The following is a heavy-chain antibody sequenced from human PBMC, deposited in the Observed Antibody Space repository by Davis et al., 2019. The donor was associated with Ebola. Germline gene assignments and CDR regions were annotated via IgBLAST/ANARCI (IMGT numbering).Heavy chain of an antibody. D-gene: IGHD3-22*01. CDR2: IVVGSGNT. CDR3: ATEYYDSSGYYYLDY. V-gene: IGHV1-58*01. Sequence: SVKVSCKASGFTFTSSAVQWVRQARGQRLEWIGWIVVGSGNTNYAQKFQERVTITRDMSTSTAYMELSSLRSEDTAVYYCATEYYDSSGYYYLDYWGQGTLVTVSS. J-gene: IGHJ4*02. CDR1: GFTFTSSA.